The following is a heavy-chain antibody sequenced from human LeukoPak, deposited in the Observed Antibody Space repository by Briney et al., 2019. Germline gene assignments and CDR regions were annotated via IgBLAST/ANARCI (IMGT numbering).Heavy chain of an antibody. CDR1: GFTFDDYA. Sequence: GGSLRLSCAASGFTFDDYAMHWVRQAPGKGLEWVSGISWNSGSIGHADSVKGRFTISRDNAKNSLYLQMNSLRAEDTALYYCAKDIQGGSSGYYYYFDYWGQGTLVTVSS. J-gene: IGHJ4*02. CDR2: ISWNSGSI. V-gene: IGHV3-9*01. D-gene: IGHD3-22*01. CDR3: AKDIQGGSSGYYYYFDY.